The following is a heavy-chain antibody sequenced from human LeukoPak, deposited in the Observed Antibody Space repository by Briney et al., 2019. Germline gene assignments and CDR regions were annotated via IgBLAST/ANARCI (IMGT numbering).Heavy chain of an antibody. D-gene: IGHD1-26*01. Sequence: GRSLRLSYAASAFTVSSYAMSWVRQPPGKGLEWVSAISGSGGSTYYADSVKGRFTISRDNSRNTLYLQMNSRRAEDTAVYYCAKRRELREYYFDYWGQGTLVTVSS. CDR2: ISGSGGST. V-gene: IGHV3-23*01. J-gene: IGHJ4*02. CDR1: AFTVSSYA. CDR3: AKRRELREYYFDY.